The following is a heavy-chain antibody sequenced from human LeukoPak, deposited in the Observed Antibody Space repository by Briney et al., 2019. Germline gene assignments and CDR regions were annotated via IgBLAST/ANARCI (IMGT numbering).Heavy chain of an antibody. CDR1: GYTFTGYY. J-gene: IGHJ6*03. Sequence: ASVKVSCKASGYTFTGYYMHWVRQAPGQGLEWMGWINPNSGGTNYAQKFQGRVTMTRDTSISTAYMELSRLRSDDTAVYYCARDSVLRYFNWSPPYMDVWGKGTTVTISS. V-gene: IGHV1-2*02. CDR3: ARDSVLRYFNWSPPYMDV. D-gene: IGHD3-9*01. CDR2: INPNSGGT.